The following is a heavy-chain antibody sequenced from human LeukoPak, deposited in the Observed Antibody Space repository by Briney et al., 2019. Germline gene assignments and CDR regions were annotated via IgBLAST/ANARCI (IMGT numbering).Heavy chain of an antibody. CDR3: AKQIAARLLTGGFDY. CDR1: GFTFSSNA. CDR2: ITGSGDNT. D-gene: IGHD6-6*01. J-gene: IGHJ4*02. V-gene: IGHV3-23*01. Sequence: GGSLRLSCAASGFTFSSNAMSLVRQAPGKGLEWVSTITGSGDNTYYADPVKGRFTISRDNSKNTMYLQMNSLRVEDTAVYFCAKQIAARLLTGGFDYWGQGTLVTVSS.